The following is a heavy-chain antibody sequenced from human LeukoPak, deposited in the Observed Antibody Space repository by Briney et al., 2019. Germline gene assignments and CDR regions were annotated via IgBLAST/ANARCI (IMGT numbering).Heavy chain of an antibody. J-gene: IGHJ6*02. CDR3: ARTGLGLAVAGHYYYAMDV. CDR1: GGSISSYY. V-gene: IGHV4-59*01. Sequence: SETLSLTCTVSGGSISSYYWSWIRQPPGKGLEWIGYIYYSGSTNYNPSLKSRVTISVDTSKNQFSLKLSSVTAADTAVYYCARTGLGLAVAGHYYYAMDVWGQGTTVTVSS. CDR2: IYYSGST. D-gene: IGHD6-19*01.